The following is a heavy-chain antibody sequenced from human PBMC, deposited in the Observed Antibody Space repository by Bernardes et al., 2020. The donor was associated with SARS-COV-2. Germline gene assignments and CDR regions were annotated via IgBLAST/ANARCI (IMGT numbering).Heavy chain of an antibody. J-gene: IGHJ6*02. Sequence: GGSLRLSCAASGFTFSNSAMVWVRQAPGKGLEWVSGISGNGESTYYADSVKGRFTISRDNSKNTLYLIMDSLRAEDTAIYYCAKVWGSYHVNYYHGLDVWGQGTTVTVSS. V-gene: IGHV3-23*01. D-gene: IGHD1-26*01. CDR2: ISGNGEST. CDR3: AKVWGSYHVNYYHGLDV. CDR1: GFTFSNSA.